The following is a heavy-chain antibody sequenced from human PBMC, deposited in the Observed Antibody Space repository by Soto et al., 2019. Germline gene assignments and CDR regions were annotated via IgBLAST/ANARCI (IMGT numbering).Heavy chain of an antibody. Sequence: SETLSLTCTVSGGSISSGDYYWSWIRQPPGKGLEWIGYIYYSGSTYYNPSLKSRVTISVDTSKNQFSLKLSSVTAADTAVYYCARDGRVRGVNYYYYGMDVWGQGTTVTVSS. CDR3: ARDGRVRGVNYYYYGMDV. V-gene: IGHV4-30-4*01. CDR2: IYYSGST. CDR1: GGSISSGDYY. J-gene: IGHJ6*02. D-gene: IGHD3-10*01.